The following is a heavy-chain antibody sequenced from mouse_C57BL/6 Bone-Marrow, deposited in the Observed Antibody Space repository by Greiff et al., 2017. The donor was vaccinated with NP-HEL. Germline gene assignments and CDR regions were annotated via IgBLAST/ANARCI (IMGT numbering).Heavy chain of an antibody. CDR3: ASYSSYVGYYAMYY. CDR2: ISDGGSYT. Sequence: EVQLVESGGGLVKPGGSLKLSCAASGFTFSSYAMSWVRQTPEQRLEWVATISDGGSYTYYPDNVKGRFTISRDNAKNNLYLQMSHLKSEDTAMYYCASYSSYVGYYAMYYWGQGASVTAAS. D-gene: IGHD2-5*01. J-gene: IGHJ4*01. V-gene: IGHV5-4*01. CDR1: GFTFSSYA.